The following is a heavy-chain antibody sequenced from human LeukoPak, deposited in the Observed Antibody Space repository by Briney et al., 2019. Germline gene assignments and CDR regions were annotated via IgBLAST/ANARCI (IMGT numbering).Heavy chain of an antibody. CDR2: ISDSGGIT. V-gene: IGHV3-23*01. Sequence: GGSLRLSCVASEFTFSSYAMSWVRQAPGEGLEWVSAISDSGGITDYTDSVKGRFTISRDNSKNTLSLQMNSLGVEDTAVYYCAEGRYCGDACHTFFDCWGQGTLVTVAS. J-gene: IGHJ4*02. CDR1: EFTFSSYA. D-gene: IGHD2-21*02. CDR3: AEGRYCGDACHTFFDC.